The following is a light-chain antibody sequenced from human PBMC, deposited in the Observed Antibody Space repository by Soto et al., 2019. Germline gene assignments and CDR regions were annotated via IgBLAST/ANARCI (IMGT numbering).Light chain of an antibody. Sequence: QSVLTQPPSASGTPGQRVTISCSGSSSNIGSNYVYWYQQLPGTAPKLLIYGNNQRPSGVPDRFSGSKSGTSASLAISGLRSEDEADYYCAAWDDSLSGPGVFGGGTKLTVL. J-gene: IGLJ2*01. CDR3: AAWDDSLSGPGV. V-gene: IGLV1-47*01. CDR1: SSNIGSNY. CDR2: GNN.